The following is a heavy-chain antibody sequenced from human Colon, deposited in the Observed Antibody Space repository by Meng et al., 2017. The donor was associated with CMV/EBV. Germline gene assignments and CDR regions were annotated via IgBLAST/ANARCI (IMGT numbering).Heavy chain of an antibody. CDR3: ARSTSCYARNWFDP. CDR2: IDWDDDK. D-gene: IGHD2-2*01. V-gene: IGHV2-70*20. J-gene: IGHJ5*02. Sequence: SGPTLVKPTQTLTLTCTFSGFSLSTSGMCVSWVRQPPGKALERLALIDWDDDKYYSTSLKTRLTISKDTSKNQVVLTMTNMDPVDTATYYCARSTSCYARNWFDPWGQGTLVTVSS. CDR1: GFSLSTSGMC.